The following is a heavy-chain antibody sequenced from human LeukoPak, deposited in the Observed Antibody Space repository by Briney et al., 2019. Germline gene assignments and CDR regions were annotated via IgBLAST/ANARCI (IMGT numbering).Heavy chain of an antibody. Sequence: SQTLSHTCDISGDSVSGNIVAWNCIRQSPSRGLEWLGRTNYRSKWYNDYAVSVRGRITINPDTSKNRFSLQLDSVTPEDTAVYYCARGSSGSFDYWGQGTLVTVSS. J-gene: IGHJ4*02. V-gene: IGHV6-1*01. CDR2: TNYRSKWYN. CDR3: ARGSSGSFDY. CDR1: GDSVSGNIVA. D-gene: IGHD6-19*01.